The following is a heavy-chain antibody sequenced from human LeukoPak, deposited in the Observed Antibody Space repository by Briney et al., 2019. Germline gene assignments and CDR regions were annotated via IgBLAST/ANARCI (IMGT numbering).Heavy chain of an antibody. Sequence: SQTLSLTCTVSGGSISSGDYYWSWIRQPPGKGLEWIGYIYYSGSTYYNPSLKGRVTISVDTSKNQFSLKLSSVTAADTAVYYCAREPYCSGGSCYPGYYGMDVWGQGTTVTVSS. D-gene: IGHD2-15*01. CDR3: AREPYCSGGSCYPGYYGMDV. J-gene: IGHJ6*02. V-gene: IGHV4-30-4*01. CDR1: GGSISSGDYY. CDR2: IYYSGST.